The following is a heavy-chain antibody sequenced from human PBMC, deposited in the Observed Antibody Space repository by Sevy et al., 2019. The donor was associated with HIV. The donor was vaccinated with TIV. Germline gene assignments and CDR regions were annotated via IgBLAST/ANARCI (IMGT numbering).Heavy chain of an antibody. CDR1: GGSITSLY. J-gene: IGHJ4*02. CDR3: SGGNAWGRGYS. V-gene: IGHV4-59*08. Sequence: SETLSLTCTVSGGSITSLYWNWIRQPPGKGLEWIANIYYNGHINYNPSLKSRVTLSLETTKNQFSRRLSSVTAADTAMYYCSGGNAWGRGYSWGQGTLVTVSS. CDR2: IYYNGHI. D-gene: IGHD1-26*01.